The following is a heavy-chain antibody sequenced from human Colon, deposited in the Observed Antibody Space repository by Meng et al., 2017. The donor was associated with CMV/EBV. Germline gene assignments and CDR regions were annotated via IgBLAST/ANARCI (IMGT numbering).Heavy chain of an antibody. D-gene: IGHD2-21*02. CDR2: TFPGDSDT. CDR1: GYSFTNYW. CDR3: ARHAWPGDPPMEVTPGDY. J-gene: IGHJ4*02. Sequence: GESLKISWQGSGYSFTNYWIGWVRQMPGKGLEWMGITFPGDSDTIYSPSFQGQVTISVDKSITTAYLQWSSLKASDTAMYYCARHAWPGDPPMEVTPGDYWGQGTLVTVSS. V-gene: IGHV5-51*01.